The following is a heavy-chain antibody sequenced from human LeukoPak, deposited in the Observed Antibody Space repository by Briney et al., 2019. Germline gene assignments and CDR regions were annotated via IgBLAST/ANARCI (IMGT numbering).Heavy chain of an antibody. Sequence: PSETLSLTCTVSGGSISSSSYYWGWIRQPPGKGLEWIGSIYYSGSTYYNPSLKSRVTISVDTSKNQFSLKLSSVTAADTAVYYCASDGYYYDRRAFDIWGQGTMVTVSS. V-gene: IGHV4-39*01. CDR2: IYYSGST. CDR1: GGSISSSSYY. D-gene: IGHD3-22*01. CDR3: ASDGYYYDRRAFDI. J-gene: IGHJ3*02.